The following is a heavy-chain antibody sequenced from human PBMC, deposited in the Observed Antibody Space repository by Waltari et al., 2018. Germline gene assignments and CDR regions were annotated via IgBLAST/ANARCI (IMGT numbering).Heavy chain of an antibody. J-gene: IGHJ6*02. CDR1: GFTFSSYA. V-gene: IGHV3-23*01. CDR2: ISGIGGST. Sequence: EVQLLESGGGLVQPGGSLRLSCAASGFTFSSYAMSWVRQAPGKGLEWVSAISGIGGSTYYADSVNGRFTISRDKSKNTVYLKMNSLRAEDTAVYYCAKGPRGYCSSSSCKSYYYYYGMDVWGQGTTVTVSS. D-gene: IGHD2-2*01. CDR3: AKGPRGYCSSSSCKSYYYYYGMDV.